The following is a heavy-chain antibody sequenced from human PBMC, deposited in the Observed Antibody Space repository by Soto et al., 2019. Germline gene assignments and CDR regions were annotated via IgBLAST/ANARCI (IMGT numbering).Heavy chain of an antibody. CDR3: ARGPDIVIRD. CDR2: IYAGGTT. V-gene: IGHV3-66*01. D-gene: IGHD2-8*01. Sequence: EVQLVEAGGGLVQPGGSLRLSCAASGFTVRSNFMNWVRQAPGKGLEWVATIYAGGTTYYADSVKGRLTISRANSENTLFLHMDSVIVDYTAVYRCARGPDIVIRDWGQGTLVTVSS. CDR1: GFTVRSNF. J-gene: IGHJ4*02.